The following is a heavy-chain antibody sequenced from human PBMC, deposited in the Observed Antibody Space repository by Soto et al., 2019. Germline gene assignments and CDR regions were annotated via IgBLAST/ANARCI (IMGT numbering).Heavy chain of an antibody. J-gene: IGHJ4*02. CDR1: GFTFDDYA. Sequence: PGGSLRLSCAASGFTFDDYAMHWVRQAPGKGLEWVSGISWNSGSIGYADSVKGRFTISRDNAKNSLYLQMNSLRAEDTALYYCAKDCESADALTGGYDLWGQGTLVTVSS. CDR2: ISWNSGSI. CDR3: AKDCESADALTGGYDL. D-gene: IGHD5-12*01. V-gene: IGHV3-9*01.